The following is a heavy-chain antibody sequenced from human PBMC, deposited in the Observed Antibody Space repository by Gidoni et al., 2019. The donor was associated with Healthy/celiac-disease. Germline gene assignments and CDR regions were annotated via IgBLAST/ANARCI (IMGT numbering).Heavy chain of an antibody. D-gene: IGHD1-1*01. CDR3: ARVRGGTIHWFDP. CDR1: GGSVSSGSYY. V-gene: IGHV4-61*01. CDR2: IYYSGGT. Sequence: QVQLQESGPGLVKPSETLSLTCTVSGGSVSSGSYYWSWIRQPPGKGLEWIGYIYYSGGTNYNPSLKSRVTISVDTSKNQFSLKLSSVTAADTAVYYCARVRGGTIHWFDPWGQGTLVTVSS. J-gene: IGHJ5*02.